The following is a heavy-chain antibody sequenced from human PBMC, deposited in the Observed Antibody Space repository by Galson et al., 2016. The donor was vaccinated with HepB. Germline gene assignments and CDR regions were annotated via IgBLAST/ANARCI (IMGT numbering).Heavy chain of an antibody. D-gene: IGHD3-9*01. CDR2: LGSGGPT. CDR3: AKSVLEYDILTGYYRRGADY. V-gene: IGHV3-23*01. Sequence: SLRLSCAASGFTFSSYAMSWVRQAAGKGLEWVSSLGSGGPTYYADSVKGRFTISRDNSKNTLFLQMHSLRADDTAVYYCAKSVLEYDILTGYYRRGADYWGQGTLVTVSS. CDR1: GFTFSSYA. J-gene: IGHJ4*02.